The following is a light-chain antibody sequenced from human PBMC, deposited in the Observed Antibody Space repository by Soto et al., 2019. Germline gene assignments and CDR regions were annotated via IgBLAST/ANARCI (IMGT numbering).Light chain of an antibody. V-gene: IGKV3-15*01. CDR1: QGIGDT. CDR2: DTS. Sequence: EIVLTQSPGTLSLSPGDGATLSCRASQGIGDTLAWYQQKPGQTPRLLIYDTSIRATGVPARFSGSRSGAEFTLTISSLQSEDFAVYYCQHYVTWPLTFGGGTKVDIK. CDR3: QHYVTWPLT. J-gene: IGKJ4*01.